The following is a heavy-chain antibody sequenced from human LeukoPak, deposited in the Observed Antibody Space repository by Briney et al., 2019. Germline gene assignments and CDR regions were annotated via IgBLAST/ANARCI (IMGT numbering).Heavy chain of an antibody. CDR1: GFTFSTYW. CDR3: AGDSFETDIDY. D-gene: IGHD1-14*01. CDR2: IKEDGSEK. V-gene: IGHV3-7*01. Sequence: PGGSLRLSCAVSGFTFSTYWMSWVRQAPGKGLEWVGNIKEDGSEKYYVDSMKGRFTISRDNAKNSLYLQMNSLRVEDTTVYHCAGDSFETDIDYWGQGTLVTVSS. J-gene: IGHJ4*02.